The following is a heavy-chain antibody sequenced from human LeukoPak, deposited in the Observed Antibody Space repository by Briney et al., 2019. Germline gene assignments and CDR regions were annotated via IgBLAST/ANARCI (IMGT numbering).Heavy chain of an antibody. CDR2: ISGSGGST. CDR3: ARDYYYYYMDV. Sequence: GGSLRLSCAASGFTFSSFGMSWVRQAPGKGLEWVSAISGSGGSTYYADSVKGRFTISRDNSKNTLYLQMNSLRAEDTAVYYCARDYYYYYMDVWGKGTTVTISS. V-gene: IGHV3-23*01. CDR1: GFTFSSFG. J-gene: IGHJ6*03.